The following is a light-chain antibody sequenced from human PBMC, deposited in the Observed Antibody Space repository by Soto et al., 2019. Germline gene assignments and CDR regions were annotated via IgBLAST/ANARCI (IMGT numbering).Light chain of an antibody. CDR2: DVS. Sequence: QSVLTQPASVSGSPGQSITISCTGTSSDVGGYNYVSWYQQHPGKAPKLMIYDVSNRPSGVSNRFSGSKSGNTASLTISGLQAEDEAYYYCSSYTSNSTPPYVFGTGTKDTDL. CDR3: SSYTSNSTPPYV. CDR1: SSDVGGYNY. V-gene: IGLV2-14*01. J-gene: IGLJ1*01.